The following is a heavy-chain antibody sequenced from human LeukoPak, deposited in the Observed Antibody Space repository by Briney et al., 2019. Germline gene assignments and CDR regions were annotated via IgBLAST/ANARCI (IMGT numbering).Heavy chain of an antibody. Sequence: PGGSLRLYCAASGFTFSDYYMSWIRQAPGKGLEWVSYISSSGSTIYYADSVKGRFTISRDNDKNSLYLQMNSLRAEDTAVYYCARDIGTSYNWFDPWGQGTLVTVSS. D-gene: IGHD2-2*01. CDR3: ARDIGTSYNWFDP. CDR1: GFTFSDYY. J-gene: IGHJ5*02. V-gene: IGHV3-11*01. CDR2: ISSSGSTI.